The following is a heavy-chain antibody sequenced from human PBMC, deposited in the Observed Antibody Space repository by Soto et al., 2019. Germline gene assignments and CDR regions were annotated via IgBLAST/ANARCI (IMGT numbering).Heavy chain of an antibody. D-gene: IGHD3-16*01. Sequence: EVQLVESGGGLVQPGGSLRLSCAASGFTFSTYWMTWVRQPPGKGLEWVANMDQDGSERYYVDSVRGRFTVSRDNAKNPLYLQMNSLRAEDTAVYYCVCGGNFFIYWGQGTLVTVSP. CDR1: GFTFSTYW. V-gene: IGHV3-7*01. CDR3: VCGGNFFIY. CDR2: MDQDGSER. J-gene: IGHJ4*02.